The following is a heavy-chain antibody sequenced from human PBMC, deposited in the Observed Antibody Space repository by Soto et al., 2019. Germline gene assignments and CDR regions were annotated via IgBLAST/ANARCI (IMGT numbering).Heavy chain of an antibody. CDR2: ISYDGSNK. CDR3: AKGLYSNSWYGDY. Sequence: QVQLVESGGGVVQPGRSLRLSCAASGFTFSSYGMHWVRQAPGKGLEWVTVISYDGSNKYYADSVKGRFTISRDNSKNTLYLQMNSLRPEDTAVYYCAKGLYSNSWYGDYWGQGTLVTVSS. D-gene: IGHD6-13*01. V-gene: IGHV3-30*18. CDR1: GFTFSSYG. J-gene: IGHJ4*02.